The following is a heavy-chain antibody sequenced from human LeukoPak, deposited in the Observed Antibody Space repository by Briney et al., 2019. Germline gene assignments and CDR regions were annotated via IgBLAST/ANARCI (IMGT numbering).Heavy chain of an antibody. Sequence: PGGSLRLSCAASGFTFSSYEMNWVRQAPGKGLEWVSYISSSAGTMYYADSVKGRFTISRDNAKNSLYLQMNSLRAEDTAVYYCAKALSYDSFFDYWGQGTLVTVSS. V-gene: IGHV3-48*03. CDR2: ISSSAGTM. J-gene: IGHJ4*02. CDR3: AKALSYDSFFDY. CDR1: GFTFSSYE. D-gene: IGHD3-22*01.